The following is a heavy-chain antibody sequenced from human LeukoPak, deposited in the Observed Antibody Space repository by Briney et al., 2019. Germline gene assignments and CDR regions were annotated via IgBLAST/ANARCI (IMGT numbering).Heavy chain of an antibody. Sequence: GGSLRLSCAASGFTFSSYSMNWVRQAPGKGLEWVSYISSSSSTICYADSVKGRFTISRDNAKNSLYLQMNSLRAEDTAVYYCARDSPYESRFDIWGQGTMVTVSS. CDR1: GFTFSSYS. CDR2: ISSSSSTI. D-gene: IGHD3-3*01. J-gene: IGHJ3*02. V-gene: IGHV3-48*01. CDR3: ARDSPYESRFDI.